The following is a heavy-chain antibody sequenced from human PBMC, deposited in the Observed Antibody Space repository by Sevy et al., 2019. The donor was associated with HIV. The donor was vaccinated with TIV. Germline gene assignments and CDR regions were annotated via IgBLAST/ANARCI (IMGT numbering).Heavy chain of an antibody. CDR3: ARDLEFYDSGDYGPAFMPDY. V-gene: IGHV3-33*01. CDR2: IWFDGSNT. J-gene: IGHJ4*02. D-gene: IGHD4-17*01. Sequence: GGSLRLSCAASGFTFSSYGMHWVRQGPGKGLEGVAVIWFDGSNTYYADSVKGRFTISRDIAKNTLHLRMNSLRAEDTAVYYCARDLEFYDSGDYGPAFMPDYWGQGTLVTVSS. CDR1: GFTFSSYG.